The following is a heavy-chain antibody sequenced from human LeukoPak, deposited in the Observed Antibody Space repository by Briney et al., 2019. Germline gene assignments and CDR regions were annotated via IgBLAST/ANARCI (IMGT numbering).Heavy chain of an antibody. D-gene: IGHD3-10*01. V-gene: IGHV1-69*13. CDR3: ARAGRLSLYYGSGSYYFDY. J-gene: IGHJ4*02. Sequence: SVKVSCKASGYTFTNYGISWVRQTPGQGLEWMGGIIPIFGTANYAQKFQGRVTITADESTSTAYMELSSLRSEDTAVYYCARAGRLSLYYGSGSYYFDYWGQGTLVTVSS. CDR2: IIPIFGTA. CDR1: GYTFTNYG.